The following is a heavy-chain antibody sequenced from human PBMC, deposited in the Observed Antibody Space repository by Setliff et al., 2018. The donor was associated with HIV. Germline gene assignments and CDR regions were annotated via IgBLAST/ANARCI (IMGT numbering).Heavy chain of an antibody. Sequence: PSETLSLTCRVSSGSISGYYWSWVRQPPGRGLEWIGYVSYSGSTSYNPSLNSRVTMSVDTSRDQFSLKLSSVTAADTAVYYCARTRGRAPVSYYFDNWGQGRLVTVSS. CDR2: VSYSGST. CDR1: SGSISGYY. D-gene: IGHD2-2*01. J-gene: IGHJ4*02. V-gene: IGHV4-59*01. CDR3: ARTRGRAPVSYYFDN.